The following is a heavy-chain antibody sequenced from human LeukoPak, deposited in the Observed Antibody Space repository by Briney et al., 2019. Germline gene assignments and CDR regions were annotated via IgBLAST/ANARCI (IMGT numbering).Heavy chain of an antibody. Sequence: SETLSLTCTVSGGSISSYYWSWIRQPPGKGLEWIGYIYYSGSTNYNPSLKSRVTISVDTSKNQFSLKLSSVTAADTAVYYCARARAVRRADAFDIWGQGAMVTVSS. CDR1: GGSISSYY. CDR3: ARARAVRRADAFDI. D-gene: IGHD3-10*01. V-gene: IGHV4-59*12. CDR2: IYYSGST. J-gene: IGHJ3*02.